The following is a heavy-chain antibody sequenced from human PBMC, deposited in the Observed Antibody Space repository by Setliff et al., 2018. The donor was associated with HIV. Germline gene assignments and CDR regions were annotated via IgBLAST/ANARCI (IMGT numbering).Heavy chain of an antibody. CDR3: ARDTENVFISGHRYFDY. CDR1: GYTFTSYG. J-gene: IGHJ4*02. V-gene: IGHV1-18*01. D-gene: IGHD6-19*01. CDR2: ISAYSGNT. Sequence: GASVKVSCKASGYTFTSYGISWVRQAPGQGLEWMGWISAYSGNTNYAQKLQGRVTMTTDTSTSTAYMELRSLRSDDSAVYYCARDTENVFISGHRYFDYWGPGTLVTVPQ.